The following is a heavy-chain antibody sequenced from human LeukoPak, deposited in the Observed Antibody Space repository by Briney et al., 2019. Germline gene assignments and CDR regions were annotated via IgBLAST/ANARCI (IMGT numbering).Heavy chain of an antibody. CDR3: ARDRRVSSGWYVVDY. V-gene: IGHV1-3*01. CDR1: GYTFTSYA. Sequence: ASETVSCTASGYTFTSYAMHWVRQAPGQRLEWMGWINAGNGNTKYSQKFQGRVTITRDTSASTAYMELSSLRSEDTAVYYCARDRRVSSGWYVVDYWGQGTLVTVSS. D-gene: IGHD6-19*01. CDR2: INAGNGNT. J-gene: IGHJ4*02.